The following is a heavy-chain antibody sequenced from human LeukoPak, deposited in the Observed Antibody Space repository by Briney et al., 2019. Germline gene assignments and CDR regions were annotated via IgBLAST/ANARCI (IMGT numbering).Heavy chain of an antibody. CDR1: GFTFSSYG. CDR2: ISYDGSNK. CDR3: AKDSNYDFWSGYYYFDY. J-gene: IGHJ4*02. V-gene: IGHV3-30*18. Sequence: GRSLRLSCAASGFTFSSYGMHWVRQAPGKGLEWGAVISYDGSNKYYADSVKGRFTISRDNSKNTLYLQMNSLRAEDTAVYYCAKDSNYDFWSGYYYFDYWGQGTLVTVSS. D-gene: IGHD3-3*01.